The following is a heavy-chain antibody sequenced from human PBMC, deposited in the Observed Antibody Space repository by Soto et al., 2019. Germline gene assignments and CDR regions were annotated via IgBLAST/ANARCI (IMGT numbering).Heavy chain of an antibody. Sequence: ASVKVSCKASGYTFTRYGIGWVQQAPGQGLEWMGWISGYNGNTNYAQKLQGRVTMTTDTSTSTAYMELRSLRSDDTAVYYCARDLHGDPYYWGQGTLVTVSS. CDR3: ARDLHGDPYY. D-gene: IGHD4-17*01. V-gene: IGHV1-18*01. CDR1: GYTFTRYG. J-gene: IGHJ4*02. CDR2: ISGYNGNT.